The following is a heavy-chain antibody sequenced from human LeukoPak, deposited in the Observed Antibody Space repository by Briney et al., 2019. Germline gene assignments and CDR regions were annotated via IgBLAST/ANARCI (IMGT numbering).Heavy chain of an antibody. J-gene: IGHJ6*02. V-gene: IGHV3-30-3*01. CDR1: GFTFSSYA. CDR2: ISYDGSNK. D-gene: IGHD3-3*01. Sequence: QPGRSLRLSCAASGFTFSSYAMHWVRQAPGKGLEWVAVISYDGSNKYYADSVKGRFTISRDNSKNTLYLQMNSLRAEDTAVYYCWRGSFITIFGVVLWGQGTTVTVS. CDR3: WRGSFITIFGVVL.